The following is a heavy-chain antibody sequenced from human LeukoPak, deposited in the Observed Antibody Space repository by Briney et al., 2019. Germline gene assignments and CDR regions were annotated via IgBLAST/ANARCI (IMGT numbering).Heavy chain of an antibody. Sequence: ASVNVSRKASGYTFTGYYMHWVRQAPGQGLEWMGWINPNSGGTNYAQKFQGRVTMTRDTSIGTAYMELSRLRSDDTAVYYCARGWGSGVDTAMVLDYWGQGTLVTVSS. CDR1: GYTFTGYY. J-gene: IGHJ4*02. D-gene: IGHD5-18*01. V-gene: IGHV1-2*02. CDR2: INPNSGGT. CDR3: ARGWGSGVDTAMVLDY.